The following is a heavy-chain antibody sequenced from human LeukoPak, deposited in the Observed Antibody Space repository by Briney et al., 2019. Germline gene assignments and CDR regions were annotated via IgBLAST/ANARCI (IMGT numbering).Heavy chain of an antibody. Sequence: GGSLRLSCAASGISISSHWMSWVRQAPGKGLEWVASISGRGDYMYYADSVKGRFTISRDNAKNSLYLQMNSLRAEDTAVYYCARTAVAYFDYWGQGTLVTVSS. J-gene: IGHJ4*02. CDR1: GISISSHW. V-gene: IGHV3-21*01. CDR3: ARTAVAYFDY. D-gene: IGHD2-15*01. CDR2: ISGRGDYM.